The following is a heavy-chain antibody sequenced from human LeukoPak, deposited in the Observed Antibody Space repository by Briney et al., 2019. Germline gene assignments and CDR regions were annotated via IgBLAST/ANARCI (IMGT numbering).Heavy chain of an antibody. Sequence: SETLSLTCTVSGGSISSYYWSWIRLPPGKGLEWIGDISNSGSTSYNPSLKSRVTISIDTSKNQFSLKLSSVTAADTAVYYCGRDALVGYFSYYYMDVWGKGTTVTVSS. CDR1: GGSISSYY. D-gene: IGHD2-15*01. J-gene: IGHJ6*03. CDR3: GRDALVGYFSYYYMDV. CDR2: ISNSGST. V-gene: IGHV4-59*01.